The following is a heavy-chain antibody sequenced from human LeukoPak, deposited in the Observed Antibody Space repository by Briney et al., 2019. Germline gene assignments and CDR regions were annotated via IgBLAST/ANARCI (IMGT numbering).Heavy chain of an antibody. CDR1: GFTFSSYG. J-gene: IGHJ3*02. CDR2: IWYDGSNK. V-gene: IGHV3-33*03. CDR3: AKAIRSPAFDI. Sequence: PGRSLRLSCAASGFTFSSYGMHWVRQAPGKGLEWVAVIWYDGSNKYYADSVKGRFTISRDNAKNSLYLQMNSLRAEDTALYYCAKAIRSPAFDIWGQGTMVTVSS.